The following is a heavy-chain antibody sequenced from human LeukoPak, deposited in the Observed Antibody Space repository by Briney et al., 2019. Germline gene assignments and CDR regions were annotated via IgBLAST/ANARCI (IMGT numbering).Heavy chain of an antibody. V-gene: IGHV1-18*01. D-gene: IGHD3-22*01. CDR2: ISGYNGNT. J-gene: IGHJ4*02. CDR3: ARGGYYDKSGHYHGLFDY. CDR1: GYTFTNYA. Sequence: ASVKVSCKASGYTFTNYATSWVRQAPGQGLEWMGWISGYNGNTNYAQRLQDRVTMTTDTSTSTAYMDLRSLRSDDTAVYYCARGGYYDKSGHYHGLFDYWGQGTLVTVSS.